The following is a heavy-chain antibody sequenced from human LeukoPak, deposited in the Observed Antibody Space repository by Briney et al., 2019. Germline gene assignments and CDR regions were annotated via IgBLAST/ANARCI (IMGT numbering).Heavy chain of an antibody. Sequence: SETLSLTCSVSGGSISSSSYYRGWIRQPPGKGLEWIGSIYYSGSTYYNPSLQSRVTISVDTSNNQFSLKLSSVTAADTAVYYCARQGDGGYSYGNFDSWGQGTLVTVSS. CDR3: ARQGDGGYSYGNFDS. CDR2: IYYSGST. J-gene: IGHJ4*02. D-gene: IGHD5-18*01. V-gene: IGHV4-39*01. CDR1: GGSISSSSYY.